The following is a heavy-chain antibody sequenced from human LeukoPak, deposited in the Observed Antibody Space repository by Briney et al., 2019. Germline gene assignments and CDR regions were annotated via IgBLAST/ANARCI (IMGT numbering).Heavy chain of an antibody. CDR1: GFTFTSYA. Sequence: GGSLRLSCAASGFTFTSYAMSWVRQAPGKGLEWVSAINGGGGSTYYADSVKGRSTISRDNSKNTLYLQMNSLRAEDTAVYYCAKTTGISSSYNFDCWGLGTLVTVSS. J-gene: IGHJ4*02. D-gene: IGHD2-2*02. CDR2: INGGGGST. CDR3: AKTTGISSSYNFDC. V-gene: IGHV3-23*01.